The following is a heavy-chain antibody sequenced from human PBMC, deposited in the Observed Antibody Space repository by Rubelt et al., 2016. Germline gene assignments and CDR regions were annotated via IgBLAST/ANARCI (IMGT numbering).Heavy chain of an antibody. CDR3: ARDDRTSLPTDY. Sequence: EVQLVESGGGLVKPGGSMRLSCAASGFPFSDYSMNWVRQAPGKGLGWVSYISSSSSSIYYADSVKGRFSISRDNAKNSLYLQMNSLRAEETAVYYCARDDRTSLPTDYWGQGTLVTVSS. J-gene: IGHJ4*02. CDR2: ISSSSSSI. D-gene: IGHD1/OR15-1a*01. CDR1: GFPFSDYS. V-gene: IGHV3-21*05.